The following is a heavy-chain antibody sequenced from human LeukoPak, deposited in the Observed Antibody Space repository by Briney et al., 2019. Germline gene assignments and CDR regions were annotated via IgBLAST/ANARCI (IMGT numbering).Heavy chain of an antibody. CDR1: GFTFDDYG. Sequence: GGSLRLSCAASGFTFDDYGMSWVRHVPGKGLEWVSGINWNGGSTGYADSVKGRFTISRDNAKNSLYLQMNSLRAEDTALYYCARDRGGLELAFDYWGQGTLVTVSS. CDR2: INWNGGST. J-gene: IGHJ4*02. V-gene: IGHV3-20*04. D-gene: IGHD1-7*01. CDR3: ARDRGGLELAFDY.